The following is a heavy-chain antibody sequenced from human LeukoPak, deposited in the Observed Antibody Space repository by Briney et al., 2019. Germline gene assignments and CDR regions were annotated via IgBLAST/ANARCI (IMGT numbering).Heavy chain of an antibody. CDR2: INPNSGGT. CDR3: ARVVLRFLEWSDLSFDI. V-gene: IGHV1-2*02. CDR1: GYTFTGYY. J-gene: IGHJ3*02. Sequence: GASVKVPCKASGYTFTGYYMHWVRQAPGQGLEWMGWINPNSGGTNYAQKFQGRVTMTRDTSISTAYMELSRLRSDDTAVYYCARVVLRFLEWSDLSFDIWGQGTMVTVSS. D-gene: IGHD3-3*01.